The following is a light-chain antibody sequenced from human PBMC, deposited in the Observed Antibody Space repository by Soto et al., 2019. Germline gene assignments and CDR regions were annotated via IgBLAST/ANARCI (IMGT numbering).Light chain of an antibody. V-gene: IGKV3-20*01. CDR3: QHYAHNSPIT. Sequence: EIVLTQSPRTLSLSPGESDTLSCRSSQSVSSRLAWYQQRPGQAPRLIISGASSRATGIPGRFSGSGSGTDFTLTISRLEPEDFALYYCQHYAHNSPITFGQGTRLEIK. J-gene: IGKJ5*01. CDR1: QSVSSR. CDR2: GAS.